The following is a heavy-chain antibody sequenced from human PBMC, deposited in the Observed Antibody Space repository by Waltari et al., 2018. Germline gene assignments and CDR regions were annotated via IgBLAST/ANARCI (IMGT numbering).Heavy chain of an antibody. J-gene: IGHJ4*02. CDR1: GFTFSSYG. Sequence: QVQLVESGGGVVQPGRSLRLSCAASGFTFSSYGMHWVRQAPGKGLEWVAVIWYDGSNKYYADSVKGRFTISRDNSKNTLYLQMNSLRAEDTAVYYCAKDRGYGGNFDYWGQGTLVTVSS. CDR3: AKDRGYGGNFDY. D-gene: IGHD2-15*01. CDR2: IWYDGSNK. V-gene: IGHV3-33*06.